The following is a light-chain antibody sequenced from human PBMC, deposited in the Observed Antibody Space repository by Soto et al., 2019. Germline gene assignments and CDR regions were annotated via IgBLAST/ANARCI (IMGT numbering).Light chain of an antibody. CDR2: GAS. Sequence: EIVLTQSPGTLSLSPVERATLSCRASQSVSNNYLAWYQQKPGQAPRLLIYGASNRATGIPDRFSGSGSGTDFTLTISRLEPEDFAVYYCQQYDNWPITFGQGTRLEIK. CDR1: QSVSNNY. CDR3: QQYDNWPIT. J-gene: IGKJ5*01. V-gene: IGKV3-20*01.